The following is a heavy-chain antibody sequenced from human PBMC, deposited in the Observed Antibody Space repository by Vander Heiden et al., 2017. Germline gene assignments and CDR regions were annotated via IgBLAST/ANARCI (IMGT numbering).Heavy chain of an antibody. CDR1: AYSFSTYW. Sequence: EVQLVQSGAEVKKPGESLKISCKGSAYSFSTYWIGWVRQMPGKGLGWIGITYPDDSDNRYSPSFRGQVTISADKSISTAYLHWRSLKASDTAMYYCARARRHCSGGSCAYYFDYWGQGTLVTVSS. V-gene: IGHV5-51*01. J-gene: IGHJ4*02. CDR2: TYPDDSDN. D-gene: IGHD2-15*01. CDR3: ARARRHCSGGSCAYYFDY.